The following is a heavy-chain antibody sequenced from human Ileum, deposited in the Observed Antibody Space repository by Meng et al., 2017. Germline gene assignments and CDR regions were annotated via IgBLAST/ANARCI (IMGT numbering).Heavy chain of an antibody. CDR3: ARGTTQLGYHYYGMDV. Sequence: SVKVSCKASGGTFSSYAISWVRQAPGQGLEWMGGIIPIFGTANYAQKFQGRVTITTDESTSTAYMELSSLRSEDTAVYYCARGTTQLGYHYYGMDVWGQGTTVTVSS. V-gene: IGHV1-69*05. D-gene: IGHD1-1*01. CDR1: GGTFSSYA. J-gene: IGHJ6*02. CDR2: IIPIFGTA.